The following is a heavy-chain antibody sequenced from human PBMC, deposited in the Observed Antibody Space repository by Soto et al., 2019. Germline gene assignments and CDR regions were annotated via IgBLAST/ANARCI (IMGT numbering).Heavy chain of an antibody. Sequence: EVQLLESGGGLVQPGGSLRLSCAASGFTFSDYAISWVRLAPGRGLEWVSAISDSADNIYYADSVKGRFTISRDNSKNTLDLQMNSLRDDDTAVYYCVRAVGIDVKKYFDPGGQGTQVTVSS. CDR2: ISDSADNI. J-gene: IGHJ5*02. V-gene: IGHV3-23*01. D-gene: IGHD2-2*01. CDR1: GFTFSDYA. CDR3: VRAVGIDVKKYFDP.